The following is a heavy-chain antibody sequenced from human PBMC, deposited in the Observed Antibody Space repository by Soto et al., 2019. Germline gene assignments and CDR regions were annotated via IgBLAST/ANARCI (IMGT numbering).Heavy chain of an antibody. Sequence: EVQLLESGGGLVQPGGSLRLSCAASGFTFSSYAMSWVRQAPGTGLEWVSAISGSGGSTYYADSVKGRFTISRDNSKNTLYLQMNSLRAEDTAVYYCAKDRTWGDYGDYGWFDPWGQGTLVTVSS. D-gene: IGHD4-17*01. V-gene: IGHV3-23*01. CDR3: AKDRTWGDYGDYGWFDP. CDR2: ISGSGGST. CDR1: GFTFSSYA. J-gene: IGHJ5*02.